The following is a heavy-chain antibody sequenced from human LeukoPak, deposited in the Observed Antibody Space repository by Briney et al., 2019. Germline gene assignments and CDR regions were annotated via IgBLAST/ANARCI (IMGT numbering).Heavy chain of an antibody. CDR3: AKWGGYNQKDAFDI. CDR2: IYYSGRT. V-gene: IGHV4-59*01. D-gene: IGHD5-24*01. J-gene: IGHJ3*02. CDR1: GGSISSYY. Sequence: SETLSLTCSVSGGSISSYYWSWIRQPPGKGLEWIGYIYYSGRTSYNPSLKSRVTISVDTSKNQFSLRLSSVTAADTAVYYCAKWGGYNQKDAFDIWGQGTMVTVSS.